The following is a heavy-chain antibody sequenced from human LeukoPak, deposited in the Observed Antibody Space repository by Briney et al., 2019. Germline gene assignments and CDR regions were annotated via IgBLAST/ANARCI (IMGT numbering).Heavy chain of an antibody. J-gene: IGHJ3*02. Sequence: ASVKVSRKASGYTFTRYGISVVRQAPGQGLEWMGWISAYNGKTNYAQKLQGRFTMTTDTSTRTAYMELRSLRSDETAVYYCARDAGAMIVVVPIALDAFDIWGQGTMVTVPS. V-gene: IGHV1-18*01. D-gene: IGHD3-22*01. CDR1: GYTFTRYG. CDR2: ISAYNGKT. CDR3: ARDAGAMIVVVPIALDAFDI.